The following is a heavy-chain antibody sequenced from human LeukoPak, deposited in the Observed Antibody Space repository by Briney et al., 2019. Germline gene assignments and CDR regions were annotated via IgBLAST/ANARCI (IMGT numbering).Heavy chain of an antibody. CDR3: AKDAYDILTGYLGY. D-gene: IGHD3-9*01. CDR2: ISWNSGNI. J-gene: IGHJ4*02. Sequence: GRSLRLSCEASGFTFDDYAMHWVRQAPGQGLEWVSGISWNSGNIGYADYVKGRFTISRDNAKNSLYLQMNSLRAEDTALYYCAKDAYDILTGYLGYWGQGTLVTVSS. CDR1: GFTFDDYA. V-gene: IGHV3-9*01.